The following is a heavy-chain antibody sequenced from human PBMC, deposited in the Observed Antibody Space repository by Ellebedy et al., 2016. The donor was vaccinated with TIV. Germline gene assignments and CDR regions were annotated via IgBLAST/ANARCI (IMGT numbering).Heavy chain of an antibody. CDR2: IYYSGST. Sequence: SETLSLTXAVYGGSFSGYYWSWIRQPPGKGLEWIGYIYYSGSTYYNPSLKSRVTISVDTSKNQFSLKLSSVTAADTAVYYCASFSSGYYAPAEYFQHWGQGTLVTVSS. J-gene: IGHJ1*01. V-gene: IGHV4-59*08. D-gene: IGHD3-22*01. CDR1: GGSFSGYY. CDR3: ASFSSGYYAPAEYFQH.